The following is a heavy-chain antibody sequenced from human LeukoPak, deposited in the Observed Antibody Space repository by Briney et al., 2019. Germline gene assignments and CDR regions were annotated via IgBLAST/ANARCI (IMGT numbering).Heavy chain of an antibody. Sequence: KTSETLSLTCTVSGGSISSSSYYWGWIRQPPGKGLEWIGSIYYSGSTYYNPSLKSRVTISVDTSKNQFSLKPSSVTAADTAVYYCARHRGAARDPLFDWGQGTLVTVSS. D-gene: IGHD6-6*01. CDR1: GGSISSSSYY. CDR2: IYYSGST. CDR3: ARHRGAARDPLFD. V-gene: IGHV4-39*01. J-gene: IGHJ4*02.